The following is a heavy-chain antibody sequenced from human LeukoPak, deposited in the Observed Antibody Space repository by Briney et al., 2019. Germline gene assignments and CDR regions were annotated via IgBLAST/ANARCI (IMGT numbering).Heavy chain of an antibody. CDR2: INNDGST. CDR1: GFTFGNYW. Sequence: GGSLRLSCVASGFTFGNYWMHWVRQAPGKELVCLSRINNDGSTVYADSVAGRFTIYRDNARNTLYLQMNTLRVEDTAVYYCARDYYGSIDLWGQGTLVTVSS. D-gene: IGHD3-10*01. J-gene: IGHJ1*01. CDR3: ARDYYGSIDL. V-gene: IGHV3-74*01.